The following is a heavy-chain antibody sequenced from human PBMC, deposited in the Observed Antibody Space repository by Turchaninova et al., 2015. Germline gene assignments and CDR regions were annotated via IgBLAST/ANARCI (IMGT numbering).Heavy chain of an antibody. D-gene: IGHD5-12*01. J-gene: IGHJ4*02. CDR3: ARARGYSGYVGYFDY. CDR1: GFTFSDHY. Sequence: GKPGGSLRLSCAASGFTFSDHYMSWIRQAPGKGLEWVSYISNSGRTTYYADSVKGRFTIARDNAKNSVYLEMNSLIAEDTAVYYCARARGYSGYVGYFDYWGQGTLVTVSS. V-gene: IGHV3-11*01. CDR2: ISNSGRTT.